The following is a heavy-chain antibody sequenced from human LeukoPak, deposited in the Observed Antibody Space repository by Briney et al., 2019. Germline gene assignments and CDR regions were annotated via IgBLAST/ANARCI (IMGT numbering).Heavy chain of an antibody. CDR1: GGSISSSNW. D-gene: IGHD3-9*01. Sequence: KPSGTLSLTCAVSGGSISSSNWWSWVRQPPGKGLEWIGEIYHSGSTNYNPSLKSRVTISVDKSKNQFSLKLSSVTAADTAVYYCARTPWGYFDWQPPCYFDYWGQGTLVTVSS. CDR2: IYHSGST. CDR3: ARTPWGYFDWQPPCYFDY. V-gene: IGHV4-4*02. J-gene: IGHJ4*02.